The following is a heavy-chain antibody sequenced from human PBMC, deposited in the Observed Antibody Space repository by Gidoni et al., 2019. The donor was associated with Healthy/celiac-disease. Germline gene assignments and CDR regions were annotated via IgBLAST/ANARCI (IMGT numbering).Heavy chain of an antibody. D-gene: IGHD2-8*01. CDR2: ISGSGGST. V-gene: IGHV3-23*01. J-gene: IGHJ6*03. CDR3: AKCILPDVPYYYYYMDV. CDR1: GFTFSSYA. Sequence: EVQLLESGGGLVQPGGSLRLSCAASGFTFSSYAMSWVRQAPGKGLEWVSAISGSGGSTYYADSVKGRFTISRDNSKNTLYLQMNSLRAEDTAVYYCAKCILPDVPYYYYYMDVWGKGTTVTVSS.